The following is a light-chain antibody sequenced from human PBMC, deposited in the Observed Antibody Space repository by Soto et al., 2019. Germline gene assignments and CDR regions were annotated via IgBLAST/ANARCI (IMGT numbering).Light chain of an antibody. CDR3: SSYTTSNTVV. CDR2: DVT. CDR1: SSDVAAHNF. V-gene: IGLV2-14*03. J-gene: IGLJ2*01. Sequence: QSALTQPASVSESPGQSITISCTGSSSDVAAHNFVSWYQHHPDKAPKLIIYDVTNRPSGVSNRFSGSKSGTTASLTISGLQAEDEADYYCSSYTTSNTVVFGGGTDLTVL.